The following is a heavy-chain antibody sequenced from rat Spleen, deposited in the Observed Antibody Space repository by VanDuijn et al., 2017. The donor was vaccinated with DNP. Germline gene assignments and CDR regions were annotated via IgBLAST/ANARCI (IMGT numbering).Heavy chain of an antibody. CDR3: VRWNSGHFDY. V-gene: IGHV5-58*01. CDR2: IFSSVGST. Sequence: EVQLVETGGGLVQPGRSLKLSCVASGFTFSTYWMFWIRQAPGKGLEWVASIFSSVGSTYYPDSVKGRFTISRDNAKSTLYLQMNSLRSEDMATYYCVRWNSGHFDYWGQGVMVTVSS. CDR1: GFTFSTYW. J-gene: IGHJ2*01. D-gene: IGHD4-3*01.